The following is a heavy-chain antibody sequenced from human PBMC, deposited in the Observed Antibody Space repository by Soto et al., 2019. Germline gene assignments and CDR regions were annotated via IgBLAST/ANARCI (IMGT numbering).Heavy chain of an antibody. D-gene: IGHD2-15*01. CDR1: GYSVTANS. Sequence: QVRLVQSGAEVKKPGASVRVSCKASGYSVTANSMHWVRQAPGQGLEWMGWINPNNRGTNYARKIQGWVTMTRDTSISTAYMDFTRLKSDDTAVYYGAIQRSGVVYWGQGTLVTVSS. J-gene: IGHJ4*02. V-gene: IGHV1-2*04. CDR2: INPNNRGT. CDR3: AIQRSGVVY.